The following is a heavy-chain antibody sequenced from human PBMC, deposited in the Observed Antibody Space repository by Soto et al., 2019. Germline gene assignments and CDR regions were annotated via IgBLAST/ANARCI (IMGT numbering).Heavy chain of an antibody. Sequence: ASVKVSCKASGYTFTSYYMHWVRQAPGQGLEWMGIINPSGGSTSYAQKFRGRVTMTRDTSTSTVYMELSSLRSEDTAVYYCARGSGSTPYYYYYYMDVWGKGTTVTVSS. J-gene: IGHJ6*03. CDR1: GYTFTSYY. CDR3: ARGSGSTPYYYYYYMDV. V-gene: IGHV1-46*03. CDR2: INPSGGST. D-gene: IGHD7-27*01.